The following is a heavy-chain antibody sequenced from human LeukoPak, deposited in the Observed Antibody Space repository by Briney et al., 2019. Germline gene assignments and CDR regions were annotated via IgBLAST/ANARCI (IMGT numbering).Heavy chain of an antibody. CDR3: AKDIAETSKRYFDWLSAHAEYGMDV. J-gene: IGHJ6*02. CDR2: ISYDGSNK. Sequence: PGGSLRLSCAASGFTFSSYGMHWVRQAPGKGLEWVAVISYDGSNKYYADSVKGRFTISRDNSKNTLYLQMNSLRAEDTAVYYCAKDIAETSKRYFDWLSAHAEYGMDVWGQGTTVTVSS. D-gene: IGHD3-9*01. V-gene: IGHV3-30*18. CDR1: GFTFSSYG.